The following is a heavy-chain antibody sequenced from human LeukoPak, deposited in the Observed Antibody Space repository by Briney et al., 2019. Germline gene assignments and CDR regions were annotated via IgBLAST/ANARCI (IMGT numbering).Heavy chain of an antibody. V-gene: IGHV3-30-3*01. CDR2: ISYDGSNK. J-gene: IGHJ4*02. CDR3: ARDEGGNYYDFWSGYTIVYYFDY. CDR1: GFTFSSYA. D-gene: IGHD3-3*01. Sequence: GGSLRLSCAASGFTFSSYAMHWVRQAPGKGLEWVAVISYDGSNKYYADSVKGRFTISRDNSKNTLYLQMNSLRAEDTTVYYCARDEGGNYYDFWSGYTIVYYFDYWGQGTLVTVSS.